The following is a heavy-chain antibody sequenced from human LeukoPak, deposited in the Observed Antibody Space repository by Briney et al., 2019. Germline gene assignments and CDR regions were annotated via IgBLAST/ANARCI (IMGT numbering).Heavy chain of an antibody. CDR1: GGSISSSSYY. V-gene: IGHV4-39*01. CDR3: ARHDWEY. D-gene: IGHD3-9*01. CDR2: IYYSGST. J-gene: IGHJ4*02. Sequence: SETLSLTCTVSGGSISSSSYYWGWIRQPPGKGLAWIGSIYYSGSTYYNPSLKSRVTISVDTSKNQFSLKLSSVTAADTAVYYCARHDWEYWGQGTLVTVSS.